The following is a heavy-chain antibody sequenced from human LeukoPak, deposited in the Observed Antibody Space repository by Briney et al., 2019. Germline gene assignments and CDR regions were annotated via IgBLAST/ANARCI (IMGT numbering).Heavy chain of an antibody. Sequence: PSETLSLTCTVSGGSISSGDYYWTWIRQPPGKGLEWIGYIYYSGSTHYNPSLKSRVSISVDTAKNQFSLDLSSVTAADTAVYYCARGQNKYDSSGYYYYQYGMDVWGQGTTVTVSS. CDR1: GGSISSGDYY. CDR3: ARGQNKYDSSGYYYYQYGMDV. J-gene: IGHJ6*02. D-gene: IGHD3-22*01. CDR2: IYYSGST. V-gene: IGHV4-30-4*01.